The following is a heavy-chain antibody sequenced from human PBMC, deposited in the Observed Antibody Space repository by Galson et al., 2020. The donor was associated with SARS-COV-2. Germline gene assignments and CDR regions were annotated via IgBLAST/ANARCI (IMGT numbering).Heavy chain of an antibody. V-gene: IGHV2-5*02. Sequence: SGPTLVKPTQTLTLTCTFSGFSLSTSGVGVGWIRQPPGKALEWLALIYSDDDKRYSPSLKSRLTITKDTSKNQVVLTMTNMDPVDTATYYCAHRQIAVAGPYFDYWGQGTLVTVSS. CDR2: IYSDDDK. J-gene: IGHJ4*02. D-gene: IGHD6-19*01. CDR3: AHRQIAVAGPYFDY. CDR1: GFSLSTSGVG.